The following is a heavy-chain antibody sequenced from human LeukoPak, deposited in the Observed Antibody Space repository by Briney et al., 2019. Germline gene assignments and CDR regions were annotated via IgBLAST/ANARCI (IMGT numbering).Heavy chain of an antibody. CDR2: ISAYNGNT. V-gene: IGHV1-18*01. J-gene: IGHJ3*02. Sequence: ASVKVSCKASGYTFTSYGISWVRQAPGQGLEWMGLISAYNGNTNYAQKLQGRVTMTTDTSTSTAYMELRSLRSDDTAVYYCARDVPVEMATIAAFDIWGQGTMVTVSS. CDR1: GYTFTSYG. D-gene: IGHD5-24*01. CDR3: ARDVPVEMATIAAFDI.